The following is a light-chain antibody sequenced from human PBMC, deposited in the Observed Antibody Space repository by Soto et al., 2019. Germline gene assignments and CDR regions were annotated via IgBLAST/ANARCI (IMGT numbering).Light chain of an antibody. CDR2: EVS. Sequence: QSALTQPASVSGSPGQSITISCTGTSSDVGGYNYVSWYQQHPGKAPKLMIYEVSNRPSGVSNRFSGSKSGNTASLTISGLQAEDEADYYCSSYTSSSTRVFGTGTNFTVL. J-gene: IGLJ1*01. CDR1: SSDVGGYNY. CDR3: SSYTSSSTRV. V-gene: IGLV2-14*01.